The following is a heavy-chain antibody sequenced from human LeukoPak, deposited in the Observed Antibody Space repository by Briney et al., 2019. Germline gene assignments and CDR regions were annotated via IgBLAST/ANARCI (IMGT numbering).Heavy chain of an antibody. Sequence: QPGGSLRLSCAASGFTFSSYGMHWVRQAPGKGLEWVAFIRYDGSNKYYADSVKGRFTISRDNSKNTLYLQMNSLRAEDTAVYYCARGEYSGSSPEVDYWGQGTLVTVSS. D-gene: IGHD1-26*01. V-gene: IGHV3-30*02. CDR3: ARGEYSGSSPEVDY. CDR2: IRYDGSNK. CDR1: GFTFSSYG. J-gene: IGHJ4*02.